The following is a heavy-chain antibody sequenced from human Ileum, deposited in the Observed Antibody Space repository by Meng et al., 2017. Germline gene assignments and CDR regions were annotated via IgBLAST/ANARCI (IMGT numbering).Heavy chain of an antibody. CDR1: GFTFSNAW. J-gene: IGHJ4*02. Sequence: GGSLRLSCAASGFTFSNAWMSWVRQAPGKGLEWVGRIKSKTDGGTIDYAAPVKGRFTISRDDSKNTLYLQMNSLETEDTAVYYCTRAYYYDGSGYYYYFNSWGQGTLVTVSS. V-gene: IGHV3-15*01. CDR3: TRAYYYDGSGYYYYFNS. CDR2: IKSKTDGGTI. D-gene: IGHD3-22*01.